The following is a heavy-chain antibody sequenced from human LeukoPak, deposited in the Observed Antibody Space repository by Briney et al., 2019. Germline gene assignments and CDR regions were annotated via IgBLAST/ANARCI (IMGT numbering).Heavy chain of an antibody. Sequence: GGSLRLSCAASGFTFSNYCMSWVRQAPGKGLEWVANIKQDGSEKYYVVSVKGRFTISRDNAKNSLYLQMNSLRAEDTAAYYCARETLAVASNWFDPWGQGTLVTVSS. V-gene: IGHV3-7*01. CDR1: GFTFSNYC. CDR2: IKQDGSEK. D-gene: IGHD6-19*01. J-gene: IGHJ5*02. CDR3: ARETLAVASNWFDP.